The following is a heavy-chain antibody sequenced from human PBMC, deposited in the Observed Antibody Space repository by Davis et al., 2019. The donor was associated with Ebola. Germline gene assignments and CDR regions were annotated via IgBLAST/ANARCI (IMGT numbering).Heavy chain of an antibody. CDR1: GYSFTTYW. CDR3: ARPSSLSGHGDF. CDR2: IYPGDSDT. D-gene: IGHD3-9*01. J-gene: IGHJ4*02. V-gene: IGHV5-51*01. Sequence: PGGSLRLSCQVSGYSFTTYWIGWVRQMPGKGLEWMGIIYPGDSDTRYSPSFQGHVTISADKSITTTYLQWSSLKASDTAMYYCARPSSLSGHGDFWGQGTLVTVSS.